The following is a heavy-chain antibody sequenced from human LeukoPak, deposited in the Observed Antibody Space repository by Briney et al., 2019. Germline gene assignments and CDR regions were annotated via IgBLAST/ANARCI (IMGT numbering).Heavy chain of an antibody. V-gene: IGHV3-30*03. CDR3: VPGPYHDLGGYFDY. CDR2: ISYDGRNK. D-gene: IGHD4-23*01. CDR1: GFTFSNYG. Sequence: GGSLRLSCGTSGFTFSNYGMHWVRQAPGKGLEWVAVISYDGRNKYYGDSVKGRFTISRDNSKNTLYLQMNSLRTEDTAVHYCVPGPYHDLGGYFDYWAREPLVTVP. J-gene: IGHJ4*02.